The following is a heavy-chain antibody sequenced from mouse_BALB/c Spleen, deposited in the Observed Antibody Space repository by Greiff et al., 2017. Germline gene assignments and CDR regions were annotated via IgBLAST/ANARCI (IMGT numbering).Heavy chain of an antibody. CDR1: GYTFTSYW. D-gene: IGHD2-2*01. CDR2: IYPGSGST. Sequence: LQQPGSELVRPGASVKLSCKASGYTFTSYWMHWVKQRPGQGLEWIGKIYPGSGSTNYDEKFKSKATLTVDTSSSTAYMQRSSLTSEDSAVYDGTRGVYYGYGMDDWGQGTSVTVSS. CDR3: TRGVYYGYGMDD. V-gene: IGHV1S22*01. J-gene: IGHJ4*01.